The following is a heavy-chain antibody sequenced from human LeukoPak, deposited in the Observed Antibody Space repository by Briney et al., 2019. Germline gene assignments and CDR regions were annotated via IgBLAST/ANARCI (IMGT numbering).Heavy chain of an antibody. D-gene: IGHD1-26*01. Sequence: GASVKVSCKASGYTFTSYDINWVRQATGQGLEWMGWMNPNSGNTGYAQKFQGRVTMTRNTSISTAYMELSSLRSEDTAVYYCPRGLFPMVVGASGYWGQGTLVTVSS. J-gene: IGHJ4*02. V-gene: IGHV1-8*01. CDR2: MNPNSGNT. CDR3: PRGLFPMVVGASGY. CDR1: GYTFTSYD.